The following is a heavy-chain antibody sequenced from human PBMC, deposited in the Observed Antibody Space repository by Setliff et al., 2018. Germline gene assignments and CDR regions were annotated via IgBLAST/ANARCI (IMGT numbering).Heavy chain of an antibody. V-gene: IGHV4-34*01. D-gene: IGHD3-22*01. CDR1: GGSFSGYY. J-gene: IGHJ5*02. CDR3: ARVAGSGYLDRCFDP. CDR2: INHSGST. Sequence: LSLTCAVYGGSFSGYYWSWIRQPPGKGLEWIGEINHSGSTNYNPSLNSRVTISLDTSKNQFSLKLISVTAADTAVYYCARVAGSGYLDRCFDPWGQGTLVTVSS.